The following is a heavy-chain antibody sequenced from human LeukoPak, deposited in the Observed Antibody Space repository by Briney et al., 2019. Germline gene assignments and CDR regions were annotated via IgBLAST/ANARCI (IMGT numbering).Heavy chain of an antibody. CDR3: ARGIAAGVDY. J-gene: IGHJ4*02. Sequence: EASVKVSCKASGYTFTGYDINWVRQATGQGLEWMGWVNPNSGNTGYAQKFQDRVTMTRDTSISTVYMELTGLRPEDTAVYYCARGIAAGVDYWGQGSLVTVSS. D-gene: IGHD6-13*01. CDR2: VNPNSGNT. CDR1: GYTFTGYD. V-gene: IGHV1-8*01.